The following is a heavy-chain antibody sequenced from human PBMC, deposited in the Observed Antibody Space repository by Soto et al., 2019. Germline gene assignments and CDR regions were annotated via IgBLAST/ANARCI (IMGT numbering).Heavy chain of an antibody. CDR3: VRGGGVSRSYYYGMDV. V-gene: IGHV1-2*04. Sequence: APVQVSGSASFYTLTGYYSACVQQAPGHVFGWMGWINPNSGGIMYVQKFRGWVTMTRDTSISTAYMELSRLRSDDTAVYYCVRGGGVSRSYYYGMDVWGQGTTVSVSS. D-gene: IGHD3-3*01. J-gene: IGHJ6*02. CDR1: FYTLTGYY. CDR2: INPNSGGI.